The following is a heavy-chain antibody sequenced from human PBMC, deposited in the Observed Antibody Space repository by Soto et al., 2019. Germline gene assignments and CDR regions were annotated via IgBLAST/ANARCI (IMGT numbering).Heavy chain of an antibody. CDR2: VYYTGST. Sequence: SETLSLTCNVFGGSIINSTLYWTWIRQPPGKGLEWIGNVYYTGSTKYNSSLQRRVTISLDTSKNQFSLKLTSVTAADTAVYYCANSFSAYDPLHYWRQGILVTVSS. J-gene: IGHJ4*02. V-gene: IGHV4-61*01. D-gene: IGHD5-12*01. CDR3: ANSFSAYDPLHY. CDR1: GGSIINSTLY.